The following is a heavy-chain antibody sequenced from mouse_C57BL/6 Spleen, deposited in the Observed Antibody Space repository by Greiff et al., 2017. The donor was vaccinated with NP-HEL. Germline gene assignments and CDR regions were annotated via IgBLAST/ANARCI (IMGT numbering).Heavy chain of an antibody. CDR1: GFNIKNTY. J-gene: IGHJ2*01. D-gene: IGHD1-1*01. CDR3: ARSLHYGSSYFDY. CDR2: IDPANGNT. V-gene: IGHV14-3*01. Sequence: LVESVAELVRPGASVKLSCTASGFNIKNTYMHWVKQRPEQGLEWIGRIDPANGNTKYAPKFQGKATITADTSSNTAYLQLSSLTSEDTAIYYCARSLHYGSSYFDYWGQGTTLTVSS.